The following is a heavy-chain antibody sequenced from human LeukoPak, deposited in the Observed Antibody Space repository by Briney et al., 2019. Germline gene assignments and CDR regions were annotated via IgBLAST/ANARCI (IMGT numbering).Heavy chain of an antibody. V-gene: IGHV3-66*01. J-gene: IGHJ4*02. CDR2: IYSGGST. D-gene: IGHD1-26*01. CDR3: ARGRAGSYCAY. CDR1: GFTVSSNS. Sequence: GGSLRLSCAASGFTVSSNSMSWVRQAPGKGLEWVSVIYSGGSTYYAGSVKGRFTISRDNSKNTLYLQMNSLRAEDTAVYYCARGRAGSYCAYWGQGTLVTVSS.